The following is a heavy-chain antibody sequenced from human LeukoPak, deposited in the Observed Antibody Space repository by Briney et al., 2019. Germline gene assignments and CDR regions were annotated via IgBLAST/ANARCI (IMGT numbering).Heavy chain of an antibody. V-gene: IGHV3-23*01. CDR2: ISGSGGST. Sequence: GGSPRLSCAASGSTFSSYGMSWVRQAPGKGLEWVSAISGSGGSTYYADSVKGRFTISRDNSKNTLYPQMNSLRAEDTAVYYCAKDLWYSSSFADQNWFDPWGQGTLVTVSS. CDR3: AKDLWYSSSFADQNWFDP. CDR1: GSTFSSYG. D-gene: IGHD6-13*01. J-gene: IGHJ5*02.